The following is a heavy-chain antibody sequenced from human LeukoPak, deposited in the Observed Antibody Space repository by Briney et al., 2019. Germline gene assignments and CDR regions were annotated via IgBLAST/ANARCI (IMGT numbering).Heavy chain of an antibody. J-gene: IGHJ6*03. D-gene: IGHD4-23*01. CDR1: GFTFSNYA. Sequence: GGALRLPCAASGFTFSNYAMHWGRQAPGKGLEGVAFIRYYGSNKYYADSVKGRFTISRDNSKNTLYLQMNSLRAEDTAVYYCAKDLPRNSPVYYYYYMDVWGKGTTVTVSS. V-gene: IGHV3-30*02. CDR3: AKDLPRNSPVYYYYYMDV. CDR2: IRYYGSNK.